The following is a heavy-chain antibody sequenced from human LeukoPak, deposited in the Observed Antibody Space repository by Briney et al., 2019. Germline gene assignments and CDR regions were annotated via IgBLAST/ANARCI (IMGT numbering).Heavy chain of an antibody. J-gene: IGHJ6*03. CDR1: GFTFSSYW. CDR2: IKQDGSEK. Sequence: GGSLRLSCAASGFTFSSYWMSWVRQAPGKGLEWVANIKQDGSEKYYVDSVKGRFTISRDNAKNSLYLQMNSLRAEDTAVYYCARDESITMFGVAFYYYMDVWGKGTTVTVSS. V-gene: IGHV3-7*01. D-gene: IGHD3-3*01. CDR3: ARDESITMFGVAFYYYMDV.